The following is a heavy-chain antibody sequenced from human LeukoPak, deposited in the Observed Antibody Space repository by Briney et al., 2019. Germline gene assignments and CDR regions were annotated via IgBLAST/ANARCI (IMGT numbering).Heavy chain of an antibody. CDR2: FDPEDGET. CDR1: GYTFTGYY. D-gene: IGHD5-12*01. CDR3: ATGDHSGLNWFDP. V-gene: IGHV1-24*01. Sequence: ASVKVSCKASGYTFTGYYMHWVRQAPGKGLEWMGGFDPEDGETIYAQKFQGRVTMTEDTSTDTAYMELSSLRSEDTAVYYCATGDHSGLNWFDPWGQGTLVTVSS. J-gene: IGHJ5*02.